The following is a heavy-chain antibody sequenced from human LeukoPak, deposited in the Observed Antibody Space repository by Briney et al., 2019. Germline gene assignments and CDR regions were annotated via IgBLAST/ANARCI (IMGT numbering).Heavy chain of an antibody. CDR3: ARGVAGDDLYYYYYMDV. V-gene: IGHV4-4*07. Sequence: SETLSLTYTVSGGSISYYYWSWIRQPAGKGLEWIGRIYTSGSTNYNPSLKSRVTMSIDTSKNQFSLRLSSVTAADTALYYCARGVAGDDLYYYYYMDVWGKGTTVTVSS. CDR1: GGSISYYY. CDR2: IYTSGST. D-gene: IGHD7-27*01. J-gene: IGHJ6*03.